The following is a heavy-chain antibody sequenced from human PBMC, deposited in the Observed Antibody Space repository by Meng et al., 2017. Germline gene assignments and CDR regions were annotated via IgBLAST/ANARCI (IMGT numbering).Heavy chain of an antibody. CDR3: ARKFTMVRGIYNWFDP. J-gene: IGHJ5*02. V-gene: IGHV4-34*01. CDR2: INHSGST. Sequence: QVTLQQWGAGLLKHAETLSLTCAVYGGSFSGYYWSWIRQPPGKGLEWIGEINHSGSTNYNPSLKSRVTISVDTSKNQFSLKLSSVTAADTAVYYCARKFTMVRGIYNWFDPRGQGTLVTVSS. CDR1: GGSFSGYY. D-gene: IGHD3-10*01.